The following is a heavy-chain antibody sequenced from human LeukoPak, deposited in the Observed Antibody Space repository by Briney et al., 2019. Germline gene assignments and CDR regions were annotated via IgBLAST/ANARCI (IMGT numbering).Heavy chain of an antibody. Sequence: ASVTVSCKASGYTFTSYAMHWVRQAPGQRLEWMGWINAGNGNTKYSQKFQGRVTITRDTSASTAYMELSSLRSEDTAVYYCARVKEDIAAAGSAGMDVWGQGTTVTVSS. CDR3: ARVKEDIAAAGSAGMDV. V-gene: IGHV1-3*01. CDR1: GYTFTSYA. CDR2: INAGNGNT. J-gene: IGHJ6*02. D-gene: IGHD6-13*01.